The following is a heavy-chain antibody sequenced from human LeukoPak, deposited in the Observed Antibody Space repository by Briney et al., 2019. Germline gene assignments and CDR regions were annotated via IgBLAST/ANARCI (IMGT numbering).Heavy chain of an antibody. V-gene: IGHV3-30-3*01. CDR1: GFTFSGYP. D-gene: IGHD4-17*01. CDR2: ISYDGSNK. CDR3: ARDSYGDGYDAFDI. J-gene: IGHJ3*02. Sequence: GGSLRLSSAASGFTFSGYPIHWVRQAPGKGLEWVAVISYDGSNKYYADSVKGRFTISRDNSKNTLYLQMNSLRAEDTAVYYCARDSYGDGYDAFDIWGQGTMVTVSS.